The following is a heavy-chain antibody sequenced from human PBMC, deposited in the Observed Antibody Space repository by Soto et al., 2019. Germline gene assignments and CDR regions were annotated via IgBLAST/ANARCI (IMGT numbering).Heavy chain of an antibody. Sequence: GGSLRLSCAASGFTFSRYSMNWVRQAPGKGLEWVSSISSTTNYTYYADSMKGRFTVSRDNAKNSVYLDMNSLSAEDTAVYYCARESEDLTSNFDYWGQGTLVTVSS. V-gene: IGHV3-21*01. J-gene: IGHJ4*02. CDR1: GFTFSRYS. CDR2: ISSTTNYT. CDR3: ARESEDLTSNFDY.